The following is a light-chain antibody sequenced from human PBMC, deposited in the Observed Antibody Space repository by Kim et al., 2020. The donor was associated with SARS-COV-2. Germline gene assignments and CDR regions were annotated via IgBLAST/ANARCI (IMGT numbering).Light chain of an antibody. V-gene: IGLV4-69*01. CDR1: SGHSSNA. Sequence: SVKLPCTLSSGHSSNAIAWHQQQPEKGPRYLMKLNSDGSHSKGDGIPDRFSGSSSGAERYLTISSLQSEDEADYYCQTWGTGIRVFGGGTQLTVL. CDR2: LNSDGSH. J-gene: IGLJ2*01. CDR3: QTWGTGIRV.